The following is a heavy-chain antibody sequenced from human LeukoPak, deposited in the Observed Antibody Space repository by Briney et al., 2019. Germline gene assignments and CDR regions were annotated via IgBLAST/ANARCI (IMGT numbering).Heavy chain of an antibody. V-gene: IGHV1-69*13. Sequence: ASVKVSCKASGYTFTSYAISWVRQAPGQGLEWMGGIIPIFGTANYAQKFQGRVTITADESTSTAYMELSSLRSEDTAVYYCARGSGDSSGYYNYFDYWGQGTLVTVSS. CDR2: IIPIFGTA. J-gene: IGHJ4*02. CDR3: ARGSGDSSGYYNYFDY. CDR1: GYTFTSYA. D-gene: IGHD3-22*01.